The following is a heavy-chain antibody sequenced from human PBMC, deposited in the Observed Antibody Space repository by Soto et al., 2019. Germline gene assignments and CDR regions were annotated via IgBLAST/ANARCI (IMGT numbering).Heavy chain of an antibody. D-gene: IGHD2-2*01. V-gene: IGHV1-69*01. Sequence: QVQLVQSGAEVKKPGSSVKVSCKVSGGTFSSHSINWVRQAPGHGPEWMGGIIPIFGTENYAQKFQGRVTITADESTSTAYMELSSLTSEVTALYYCSTSVYCSTTRCYYYYDLDVWGQGTTVIVSS. J-gene: IGHJ6*02. CDR2: IIPIFGTE. CDR3: STSVYCSTTRCYYYYDLDV. CDR1: GGTFSSHS.